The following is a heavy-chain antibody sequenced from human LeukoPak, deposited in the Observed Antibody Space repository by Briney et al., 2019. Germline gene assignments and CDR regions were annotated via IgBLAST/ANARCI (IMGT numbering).Heavy chain of an antibody. J-gene: IGHJ4*02. D-gene: IGHD3-10*01. V-gene: IGHV3-21*01. CDR3: ARDWGFGEPYFDY. CDR2: ISSSSSYI. CDR1: GFTFSSYS. Sequence: GGSLRLSCAASGFTFSSYSMNWVRQAPGKGLEWVSSISSSSSYIYYADSVKGRFTISRDSAKNLLYLQMNSLRAEDTAVYYCARDWGFGEPYFDYWGQGTLVTVSS.